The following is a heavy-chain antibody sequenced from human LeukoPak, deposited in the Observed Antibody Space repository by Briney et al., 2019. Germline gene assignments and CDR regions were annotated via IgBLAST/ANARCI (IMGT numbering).Heavy chain of an antibody. V-gene: IGHV1-2*02. J-gene: IGHJ4*02. D-gene: IGHD6-19*01. CDR2: INPNSGGT. CDR3: ARDQEQWLEIDY. Sequence: ASVRVSCKGSGYTFSDYYMHWVRQAPGQGLEWMGWINPNSGGTNFAQKFQGRVTMTRDTSISTAYMELSRLTSDDTAVYYCARDQEQWLEIDYWGQGTLVTVSS. CDR1: GYTFSDYY.